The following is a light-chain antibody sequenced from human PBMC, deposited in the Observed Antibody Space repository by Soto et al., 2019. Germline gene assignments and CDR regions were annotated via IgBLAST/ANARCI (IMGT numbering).Light chain of an antibody. J-gene: IGKJ5*01. CDR2: AAS. Sequence: DIQLTQSPSFLSASVGDRVTITCRASQAISSYLAWYHQKPGKAPELLIYAASTLQSAVPSRFSGSGSGTEFTLTISSLQPEDFASYYCQLRYGYPITFGQGTRLEIK. CDR3: QLRYGYPIT. CDR1: QAISSY. V-gene: IGKV1-9*01.